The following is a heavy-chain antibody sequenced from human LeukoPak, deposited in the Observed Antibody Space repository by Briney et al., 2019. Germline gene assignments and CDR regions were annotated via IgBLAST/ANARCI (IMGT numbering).Heavy chain of an antibody. D-gene: IGHD6-13*01. Sequence: SQTLSLTCTVDAASISSKYWSWIRQPPGKGLEWIGYIYYSGSTNYNPSLKSRVTISVDTSKNQFSLKLSSVTSEDTAVYYCARGISADGNYFDYWGQGTLVTVSS. V-gene: IGHV4-59*01. CDR1: AASISSKY. CDR3: ARGISADGNYFDY. J-gene: IGHJ4*02. CDR2: IYYSGST.